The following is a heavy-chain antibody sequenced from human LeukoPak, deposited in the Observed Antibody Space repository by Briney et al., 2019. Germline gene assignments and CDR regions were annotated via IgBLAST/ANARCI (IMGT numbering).Heavy chain of an antibody. CDR1: GFTVSNNY. Sequence: GGSLRLSCAASGFTVSNNYMSWVRQAPGKGLEWVSVIYSGGGTYYADSVRGRFTISRDNSKNTLYLQMNSLRAEDTAVYYCARDRVRYRSGGDYYGMDVWGQGTTVTVSS. CDR2: IYSGGGT. J-gene: IGHJ6*02. V-gene: IGHV3-53*01. CDR3: ARDRVRYRSGGDYYGMDV. D-gene: IGHD3-10*01.